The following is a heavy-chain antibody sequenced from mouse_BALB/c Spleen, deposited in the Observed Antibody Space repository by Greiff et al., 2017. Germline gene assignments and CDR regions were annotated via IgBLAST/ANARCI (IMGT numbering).Heavy chain of an antibody. D-gene: IGHD1-1*02. Sequence: EVKLMESGGGLVKPGGSLKLSCAASGFTFSSYAMSWVRQTPEKRLEWVATISDGGSYTYYPDSVKGRFTISRDNAKNNLYLQMSSLKSEDTAMYYCARAGWNYWGQGTTLTVSS. J-gene: IGHJ2*01. V-gene: IGHV5-4*03. CDR1: GFTFSSYA. CDR2: ISDGGSYT. CDR3: ARAGWNY.